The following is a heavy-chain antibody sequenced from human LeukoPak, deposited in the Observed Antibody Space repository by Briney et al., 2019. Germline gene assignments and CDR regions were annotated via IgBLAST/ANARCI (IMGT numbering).Heavy chain of an antibody. D-gene: IGHD3-3*01. CDR1: GYSFTSYW. Sequence: GESLKISCKGSGYSFTSYWIGWVRQMPGKGLEWMGIIYPGDSDTRYSSSFQGQVTISADKSISTAYLQWSSLKASDTAMYYCARQTRAYYDFWSGQYYFDYWGQGTLVTVSS. CDR3: ARQTRAYYDFWSGQYYFDY. CDR2: IYPGDSDT. V-gene: IGHV5-51*01. J-gene: IGHJ4*02.